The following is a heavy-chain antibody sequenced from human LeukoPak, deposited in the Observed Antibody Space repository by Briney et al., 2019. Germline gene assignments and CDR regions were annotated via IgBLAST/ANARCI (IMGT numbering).Heavy chain of an antibody. J-gene: IGHJ4*02. Sequence: GGSLRLSCAASGFTFDDYGMSWVRQAPGKGLEWVSGINWNGGSTGYADSVKGRFTISRDNAKNSLYLRMNSLRAEDAALYYCARDGYSGYDLGVLFDYWGQGTLVTVSS. D-gene: IGHD5-12*01. CDR2: INWNGGST. CDR3: ARDGYSGYDLGVLFDY. V-gene: IGHV3-20*04. CDR1: GFTFDDYG.